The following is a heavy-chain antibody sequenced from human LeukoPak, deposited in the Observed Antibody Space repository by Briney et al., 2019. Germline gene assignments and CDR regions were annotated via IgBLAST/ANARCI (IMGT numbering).Heavy chain of an antibody. V-gene: IGHV4-38-2*01. J-gene: IGHJ4*02. D-gene: IGHD2-2*01. Sequence: SETRSLTCAVSGYSISSGYYWGWIRQPPGKGLEWIGSIYHSGSTYYNPSLKSRVTISVDTSKNQFSLKLSSVTAADTAVYYCARSRLVVPAAFDYWGQGTLVTVSS. CDR2: IYHSGST. CDR1: GYSISSGYY. CDR3: ARSRLVVPAAFDY.